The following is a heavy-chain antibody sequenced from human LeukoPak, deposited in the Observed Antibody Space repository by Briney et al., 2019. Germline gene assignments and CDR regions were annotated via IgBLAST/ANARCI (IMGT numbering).Heavy chain of an antibody. V-gene: IGHV1-69*06. Sequence: SVKVSCKASGGTFSSYAISWVRQAPGRGLEWMGRIIPIFGTANYAQKFQGRVTITADKSTSTAYMELSSLRSEDTAVYYCARDPSYYYDSSGYYASDAFDIWGQGTMVTVSS. D-gene: IGHD3-22*01. J-gene: IGHJ3*02. CDR1: GGTFSSYA. CDR3: ARDPSYYYDSSGYYASDAFDI. CDR2: IIPIFGTA.